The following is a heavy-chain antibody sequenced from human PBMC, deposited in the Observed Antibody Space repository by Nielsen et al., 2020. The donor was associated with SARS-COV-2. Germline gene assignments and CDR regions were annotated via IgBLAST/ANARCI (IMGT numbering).Heavy chain of an antibody. CDR1: GFSLSTSRMC. CDR3: ARTPFQYSSSWYNIDY. D-gene: IGHD6-13*01. CDR2: IDWDDDK. V-gene: IGHV2-70*01. J-gene: IGHJ4*02. Sequence: SGPPLVKPTQTLTLTCTFSGFSLSTSRMCVSWIRQPPGKALEWLALIDWDDDKYYSTSLKTRLTISKDTSKNQVVLTMTNMDPVDTATYYCARTPFQYSSSWYNIDYWGQGTLVTVSS.